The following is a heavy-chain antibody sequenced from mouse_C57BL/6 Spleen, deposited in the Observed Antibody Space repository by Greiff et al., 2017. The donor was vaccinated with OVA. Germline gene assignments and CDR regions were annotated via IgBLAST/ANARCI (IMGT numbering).Heavy chain of an antibody. CDR3: AGGAYYGSSYKYFDV. Sequence: VQLQQPGAELVRPGSSVKLSCKASGYTFTSYWMHWVKQRPIQGLEWIGNINPSDSETHYNQKFKDKATLTVDKSSSTAYMQLSSLTSEDSAVYYCAGGAYYGSSYKYFDVWGTGTTLTVSS. CDR1: GYTFTSYW. J-gene: IGHJ1*03. V-gene: IGHV1-52*01. CDR2: INPSDSET. D-gene: IGHD1-1*01.